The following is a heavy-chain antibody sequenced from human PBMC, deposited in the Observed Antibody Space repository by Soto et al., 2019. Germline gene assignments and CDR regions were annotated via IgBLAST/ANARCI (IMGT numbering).Heavy chain of an antibody. Sequence: ASVKVSCKAFGYTFTSYGISWVRQAPGQGLEWVGWISAYNGNTNYAQKLQGRVTMTTDTSTSTAYMELRSLRSDNTAVYYCARDSDYDFWSGYYTVFDYWGQGTLVTVSS. V-gene: IGHV1-18*01. D-gene: IGHD3-3*01. CDR3: ARDSDYDFWSGYYTVFDY. J-gene: IGHJ4*02. CDR2: ISAYNGNT. CDR1: GYTFTSYG.